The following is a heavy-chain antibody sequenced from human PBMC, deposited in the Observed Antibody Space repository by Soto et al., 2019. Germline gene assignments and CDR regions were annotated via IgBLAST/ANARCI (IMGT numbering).Heavy chain of an antibody. CDR2: IIPIFGTA. Sequence: SVKVSCKASGGTFSRHAISWVRQAPGQGLEWMGGIIPIFGTANHAQKFQGRVTIIADESTSTVYMELSSLRSEDTAMYYCARGWGYNSNDYYYAYWGQGTLVTVSS. CDR3: ARGWGYNSNDYYYAY. D-gene: IGHD3-22*01. V-gene: IGHV1-69*13. J-gene: IGHJ4*02. CDR1: GGTFSRHA.